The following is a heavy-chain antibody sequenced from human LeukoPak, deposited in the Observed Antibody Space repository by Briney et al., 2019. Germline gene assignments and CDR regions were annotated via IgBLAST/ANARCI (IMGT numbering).Heavy chain of an antibody. D-gene: IGHD2-21*02. CDR2: INPNSGDT. Sequence: ASVKVSCKASGYTFTGYYDHWVRQAPGQGLEWMGRINPNSGDTNYAQKFQGRVTMTRDTSISTAYMELGRLRSDDTAVYYCARDYCGGDCFPDYWGQGTLVTVSS. CDR1: GYTFTGYY. J-gene: IGHJ4*02. V-gene: IGHV1-2*06. CDR3: ARDYCGGDCFPDY.